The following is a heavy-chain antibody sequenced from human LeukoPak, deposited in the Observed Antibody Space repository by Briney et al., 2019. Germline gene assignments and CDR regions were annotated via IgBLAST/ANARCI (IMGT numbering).Heavy chain of an antibody. CDR1: GGSISSYY. V-gene: IGHV4-59*01. J-gene: IGHJ5*02. D-gene: IGHD3-10*01. CDR2: IYYSGST. CDR3: AREKYYGSGSYST. Sequence: PSETLSLTCTVSGGSISSYYWSWIRQPPGKGLEWIGYIYYSGSTNYNPSLKSRVTISVDTSKNQFSLKLSSVTAADTAVYYCAREKYYGSGSYSTWGQGTLVTVSS.